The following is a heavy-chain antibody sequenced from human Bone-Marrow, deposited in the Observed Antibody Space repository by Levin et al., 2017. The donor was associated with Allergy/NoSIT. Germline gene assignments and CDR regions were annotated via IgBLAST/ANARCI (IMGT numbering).Heavy chain of an antibody. Sequence: GGSLRLSCAASGFTFSSYSMNWVRQAPGKGLEWVSSISSSSSYIYYADSVKGRFTISRDNAKNSLYLQMNSLRAEDTAVYYCARDPGDTAMALTDYWGQGTLVTVSS. V-gene: IGHV3-21*01. J-gene: IGHJ4*02. CDR1: GFTFSSYS. CDR2: ISSSSSYI. D-gene: IGHD5-18*01. CDR3: ARDPGDTAMALTDY.